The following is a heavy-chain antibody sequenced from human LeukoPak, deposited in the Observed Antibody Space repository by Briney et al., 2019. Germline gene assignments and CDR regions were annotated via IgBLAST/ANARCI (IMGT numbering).Heavy chain of an antibody. CDR2: INPNSGGT. CDR1: GYTFTGYY. D-gene: IGHD6-13*01. CDR3: ARGSSYAAAGVYYYYYGMDV. J-gene: IGHJ6*02. V-gene: IGHV1-2*02. Sequence: ASVKVSCKASGYTFTGYYMHWVRQAPGQGLEWMGWINPNSGGTNYAQKFQGRVTMTRDTSISTAYMELSRLRSDDTAVYHCARGSSYAAAGVYYYYYGMDVWGQGTTVTVSS.